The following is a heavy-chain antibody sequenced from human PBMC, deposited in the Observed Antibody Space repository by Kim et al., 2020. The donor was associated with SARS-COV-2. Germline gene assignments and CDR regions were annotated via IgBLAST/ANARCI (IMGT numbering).Heavy chain of an antibody. J-gene: IGHJ3*02. Sequence: GGSLRLSCAASGFTFSSYGMHWVRQAPGKGLEWVAVIWYDGSNKYYADSVKGRFTISRDNSKNTLYLQMNSLRAEDTAVYYCARVAAYGSGSYNAFDIWGQGTMVTVSS. CDR3: ARVAAYGSGSYNAFDI. CDR2: IWYDGSNK. V-gene: IGHV3-33*01. D-gene: IGHD3-10*01. CDR1: GFTFSSYG.